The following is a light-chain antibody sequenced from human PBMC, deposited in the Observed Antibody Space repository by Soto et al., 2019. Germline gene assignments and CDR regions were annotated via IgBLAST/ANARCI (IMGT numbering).Light chain of an antibody. Sequence: QSVLTQPPSASGAPGQSVTISCTGTSSDVGGYNYVSWYQQHPGKAPKLMIYEVSKRPPGVPDRFSGSKSGNTASLTVSGFLAEDEADYYCSSYAGSNNLGVFGTGTKVTV. CDR1: SSDVGGYNY. CDR3: SSYAGSNNLGV. J-gene: IGLJ1*01. V-gene: IGLV2-8*01. CDR2: EVS.